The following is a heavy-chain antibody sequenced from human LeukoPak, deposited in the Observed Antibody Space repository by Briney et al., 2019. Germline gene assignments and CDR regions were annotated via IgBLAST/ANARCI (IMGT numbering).Heavy chain of an antibody. CDR3: AKVDYYGSGSQKYYFDY. CDR2: ISGSGGST. D-gene: IGHD3-10*01. J-gene: IGHJ4*02. CDR1: GFTFKNYN. V-gene: IGHV3-23*01. Sequence: PGGSLRLSCAASGFTFKNYNMVWVRQAPGKGLEWVSAISGSGGSTYYADSVKGRFTISRDNSKNTLCLQMNSLRAEDTAVYYCAKVDYYGSGSQKYYFDYWGQGTLVTVSS.